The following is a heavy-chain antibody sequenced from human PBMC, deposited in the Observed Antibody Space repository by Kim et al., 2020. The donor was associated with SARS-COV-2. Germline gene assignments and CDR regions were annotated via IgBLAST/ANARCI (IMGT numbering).Heavy chain of an antibody. CDR3: AKAGGSGSYSFDY. Sequence: ADSVKGRFTISIDNSKDMLYLQMDSLRAEDTAVYYCAKAGGSGSYSFDYWGQGTLVTVSS. V-gene: IGHV3-23*03. D-gene: IGHD3-10*01. J-gene: IGHJ4*02.